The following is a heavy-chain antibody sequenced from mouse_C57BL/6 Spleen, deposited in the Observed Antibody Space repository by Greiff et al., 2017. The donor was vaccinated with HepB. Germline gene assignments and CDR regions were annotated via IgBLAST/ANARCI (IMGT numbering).Heavy chain of an antibody. CDR3: ARRNWGGYFDY. CDR1: GYAFSSSW. J-gene: IGHJ2*01. V-gene: IGHV1-82*01. CDR2: IYPGDGDT. Sequence: VQLQESGPELVKPGASVKISCKASGYAFSSSWMNWVKQRPGKGLEWIGRIYPGDGDTNYNGKFKGKATLTADKSSSTAYMQLSSLTSEDSAVYFCARRNWGGYFDYWGQGTTLTVSS.